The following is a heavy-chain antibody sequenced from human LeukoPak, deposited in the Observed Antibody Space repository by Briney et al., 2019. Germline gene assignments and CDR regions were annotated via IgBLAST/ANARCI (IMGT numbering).Heavy chain of an antibody. V-gene: IGHV4-34*01. CDR1: GGSISSYY. J-gene: IGHJ5*02. Sequence: PSETLSLTCTVSGGSISSYYWSWIRQPPGKGLEWIGEINHSGSTNYNPSLKSRVTISVDTSKNQFSLKLSSVTAADTAVYYCARHRWFDPWGQGTLVTVSS. CDR3: ARHRWFDP. CDR2: INHSGST.